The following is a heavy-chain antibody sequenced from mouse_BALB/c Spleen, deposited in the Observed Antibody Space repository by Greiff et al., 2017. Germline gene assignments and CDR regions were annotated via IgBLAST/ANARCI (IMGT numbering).Heavy chain of an antibody. CDR2: IDPANGNT. CDR1: GFNIKDTY. D-gene: IGHD1-1*01. V-gene: IGHV14-3*02. J-gene: IGHJ4*01. CDR3: ARDHYGGYYAMDY. Sequence: EVQLQQSGAELVKPGASVKLSCTASGFNIKDTYMHWVKQRPEQGLEWIGRIDPANGNTKYDPKFQGKATITADTSSNTAYLQLSSLTSEDTAVYYCARDHYGGYYAMDYWGQGTSVTVSS.